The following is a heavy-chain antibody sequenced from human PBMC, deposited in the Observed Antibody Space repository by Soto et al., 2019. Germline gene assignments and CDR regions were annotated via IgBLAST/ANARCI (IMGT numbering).Heavy chain of an antibody. CDR2: IYYSGST. CDR3: ARHDTPGDYYGGDSCEIYS. CDR1: GGSISSYY. V-gene: IGHV4-59*08. D-gene: IGHD2-21*01. J-gene: IGHJ1*01. Sequence: PSETLSLTCTVSGGSISSYYWSWIRQPPGKGLEWIGYIYYSGSTNYNPSLKSRVTISVDTSKNQFSLKLSSVTAADTAVYYCARHDTPGDYYGGDSCEIYSRGQ.